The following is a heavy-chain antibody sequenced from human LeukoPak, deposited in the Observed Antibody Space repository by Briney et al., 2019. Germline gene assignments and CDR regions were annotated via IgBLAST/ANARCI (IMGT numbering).Heavy chain of an antibody. Sequence: PGGSLRLSCAASGFTFSSYAMSWVRQAPGKGLEWIGSIYYSGSTYYNPSLKSRVTISVDTSKNQFSLKLSSVTAADTAVYYCARGYYYDSSGYPLGYWGQGTLVTVSS. CDR2: IYYSGST. J-gene: IGHJ4*02. D-gene: IGHD3-22*01. V-gene: IGHV4-38-2*01. CDR1: GFTFSSYA. CDR3: ARGYYYDSSGYPLGY.